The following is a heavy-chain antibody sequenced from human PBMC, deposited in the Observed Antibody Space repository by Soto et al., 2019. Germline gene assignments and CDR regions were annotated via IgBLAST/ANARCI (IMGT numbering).Heavy chain of an antibody. CDR2: IRSFVSTT. CDR1: GFTFSNYG. J-gene: IGHJ4*02. Sequence: GGSLRLSCAASGFTFSNYGMSWVRQAPGQGLEWVSGIRSFVSTTYYADSVKGRFTISRDNSKNRLLLQMNSLKGEDTAVYYCAGAGESGWYEAFVSWCQGTLVTVSS. V-gene: IGHV3-23*01. D-gene: IGHD6-19*01. CDR3: AGAGESGWYEAFVS.